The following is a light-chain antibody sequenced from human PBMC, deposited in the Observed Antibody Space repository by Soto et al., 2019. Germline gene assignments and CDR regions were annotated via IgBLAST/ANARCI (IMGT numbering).Light chain of an antibody. CDR2: AVS. J-gene: IGLJ1*01. CDR3: TSYTTRSTHV. CDR1: SSDVGAYNY. V-gene: IGLV2-14*01. Sequence: QSALTQPASVSGSPGQSITISCTGTSSDVGAYNYVSWYQQHPGKAPKRIILAVSHRPSGVSGRFSGSKSGNTASLTISGLQGDDEADYYCTSYTTRSTHVFGTGTKVTVL.